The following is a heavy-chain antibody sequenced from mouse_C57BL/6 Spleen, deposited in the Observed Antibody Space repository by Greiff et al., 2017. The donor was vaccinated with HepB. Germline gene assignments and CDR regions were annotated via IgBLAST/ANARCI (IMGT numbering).Heavy chain of an antibody. CDR1: GFTFTDYY. Sequence: VQLVESGGGLVQPGGSLSLSCAASGFTFTDYYMSWVRQPPGKALEWLGFIRNKANGYTTEYSASVKGRFTISRDNSQSILYLQMNALRAEDSATYYCARSPFYYDGSSYNAMDYWGQGTSVTVSS. J-gene: IGHJ4*01. D-gene: IGHD1-1*01. V-gene: IGHV7-3*01. CDR3: ARSPFYYDGSSYNAMDY. CDR2: IRNKANGYTT.